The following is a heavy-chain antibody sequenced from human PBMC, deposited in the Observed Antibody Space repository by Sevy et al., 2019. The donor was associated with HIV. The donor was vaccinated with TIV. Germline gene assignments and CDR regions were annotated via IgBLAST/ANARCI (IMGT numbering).Heavy chain of an antibody. CDR1: GGTFSSYA. J-gene: IGHJ4*02. D-gene: IGHD3-22*01. CDR3: ARATYYYDSSGYYFFDY. CDR2: IIPIFGTA. Sequence: ASVKVSCKASGGTFSSYAISWVRQAPGQGLEWMGGIIPIFGTANYAQKFQGRVTITADESTSTAYMELSSLRSEDTAVYYCARATYYYDSSGYYFFDYWGQGTLATVSS. V-gene: IGHV1-69*13.